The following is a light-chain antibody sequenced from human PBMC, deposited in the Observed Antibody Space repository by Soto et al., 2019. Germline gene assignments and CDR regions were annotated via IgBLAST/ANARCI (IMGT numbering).Light chain of an antibody. Sequence: QSVLTQPASVSGSPGQSITIFCTGTSSDVGGYNYVSWYQQHPGKAPKVMIYDVSNRPSGVSNRFSGSKSGNTASLTISGLQAEDEADYYCCSYTASNTRQIVFGTGTKVTVL. CDR1: SSDVGGYNY. J-gene: IGLJ1*01. V-gene: IGLV2-14*01. CDR3: CSYTASNTRQIV. CDR2: DVS.